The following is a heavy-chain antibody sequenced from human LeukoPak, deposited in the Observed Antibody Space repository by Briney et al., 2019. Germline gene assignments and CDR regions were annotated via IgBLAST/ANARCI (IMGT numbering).Heavy chain of an antibody. Sequence: SETLSLTCSVSDDSISSNRWSWIRQPPGKGLERIGSIFYSGNTNYNPSFNGRVTISVGTSNLQFSLNLNSVTAADTAVYYCARLESGSYWDYWGQGTLVTVSS. J-gene: IGHJ4*02. CDR1: DDSISSNR. CDR2: IFYSGNT. D-gene: IGHD1-26*01. CDR3: ARLESGSYWDY. V-gene: IGHV4-59*01.